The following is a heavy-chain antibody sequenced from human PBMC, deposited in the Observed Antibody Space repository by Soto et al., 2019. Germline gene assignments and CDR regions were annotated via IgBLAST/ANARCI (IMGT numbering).Heavy chain of an antibody. V-gene: IGHV4-30-2*01. CDR2: IYHSGST. CDR3: ARGGGVTTTGDDY. Sequence: QLQLQESGSGLVKPSQTLSLTCAVSGGSINTATHSWSWIRQPPGKGLEWIGYIYHSGSTYYNPSDKSRVTISIDKSNNQFSLGLSAVTAADPAVYYCARGGGVTTTGDDYWGQGILVTVSS. J-gene: IGHJ4*02. D-gene: IGHD4-4*01. CDR1: GGSINTATHS.